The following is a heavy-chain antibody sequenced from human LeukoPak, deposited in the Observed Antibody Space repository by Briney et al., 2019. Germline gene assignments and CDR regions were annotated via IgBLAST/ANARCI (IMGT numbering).Heavy chain of an antibody. J-gene: IGHJ4*02. V-gene: IGHV3-64*01. CDR3: ARADSDWLLAG. D-gene: IGHD3-9*01. Sequence: GGSLRLSCAASGFSFSTYPMHWVRQAPGKGLEYVSSISGNGGSTYYASSVKSRFTISRDNSKSTMYLQMGSLRGEDMAVYYCARADSDWLLAGWGQGTLVTVSS. CDR2: ISGNGGST. CDR1: GFSFSTYP.